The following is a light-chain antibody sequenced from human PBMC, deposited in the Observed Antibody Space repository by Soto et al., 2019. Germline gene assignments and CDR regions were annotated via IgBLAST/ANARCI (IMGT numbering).Light chain of an antibody. V-gene: IGKV1-9*01. CDR3: QQLHDYPIT. Sequence: ILLTQSPSSLSASVGDRVTIACRASQGIDSSFAWYQQKPGKAPKLLIYAASSLQSGVPSRFSGSGSGTDFTLTISSLQPEDFATYYCQQLHDYPITFGQGTRLEIK. CDR2: AAS. J-gene: IGKJ5*01. CDR1: QGIDSS.